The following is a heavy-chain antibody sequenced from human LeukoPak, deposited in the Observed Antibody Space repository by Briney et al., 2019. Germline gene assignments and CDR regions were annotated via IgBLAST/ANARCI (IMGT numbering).Heavy chain of an antibody. J-gene: IGHJ3*02. V-gene: IGHV4-38-2*02. CDR3: ARSQIFGAFDI. Sequence: SETLSLTCTVSGYSISNGYYWGWIRQPPGKGLELIGYIYYGGSTNYSPSLKSRVTISVDTSKNQFSLKLSSVTAADTAVYYCARSQIFGAFDIWGQGSMVTVSS. D-gene: IGHD3-3*01. CDR2: IYYGGST. CDR1: GYSISNGYY.